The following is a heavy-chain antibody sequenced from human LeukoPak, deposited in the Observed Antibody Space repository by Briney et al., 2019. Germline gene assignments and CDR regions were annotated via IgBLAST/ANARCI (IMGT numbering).Heavy chain of an antibody. CDR1: GGSISSSSYY. V-gene: IGHV4-39*01. CDR2: IYYSGST. CDR3: ARVLLRFGEHLNWFDP. D-gene: IGHD3-10*01. Sequence: SETLSLTCTASGGSISSSSYYWGWIRQPPGKGLEWIGSIYYSGSTYYNPSLKSRVTISVDTSKNQFSLKLSSVTAADTAVYYCARVLLRFGEHLNWFDPWGQGTLVTVSS. J-gene: IGHJ5*02.